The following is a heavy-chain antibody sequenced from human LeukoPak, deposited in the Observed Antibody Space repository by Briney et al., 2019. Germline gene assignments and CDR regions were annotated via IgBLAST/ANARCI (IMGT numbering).Heavy chain of an antibody. D-gene: IGHD2-2*01. Sequence: GGSLRLSCEVSGFTFSGYWMHWVRQTPGKGLVWISRINSDGSTTNYADSVNGRFTISRDNAKNTLYLQINSLRVEDTAVYYCWVPATAGEGDYWGQGTLVTVSS. J-gene: IGHJ4*02. CDR1: GFTFSGYW. CDR2: INSDGSTT. V-gene: IGHV3-74*01. CDR3: WVPATAGEGDY.